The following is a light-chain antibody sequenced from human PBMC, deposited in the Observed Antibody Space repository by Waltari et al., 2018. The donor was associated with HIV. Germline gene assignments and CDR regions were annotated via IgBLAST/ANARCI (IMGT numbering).Light chain of an antibody. Sequence: QSVLTQPPSVSGAPGQRVTISCTGSRSNIGAGYDVHWYLQLPGTAPKLLIYGNSNRPSGVPDRFSGSKSGTSASLAITGLQAEDEADYYCQSYDSSLSGHVVFGGGTKLTVL. CDR1: RSNIGAGYD. CDR3: QSYDSSLSGHVV. J-gene: IGLJ2*01. V-gene: IGLV1-40*01. CDR2: GNS.